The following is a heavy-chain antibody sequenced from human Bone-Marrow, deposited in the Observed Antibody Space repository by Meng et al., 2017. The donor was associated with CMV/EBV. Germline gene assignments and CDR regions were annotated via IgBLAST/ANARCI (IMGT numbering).Heavy chain of an antibody. Sequence: SCAASGFTFSSYSMNWVRQAPGKGLEWVSSISSSSSYIYYADSVKGRFTISRDNAKNSLYLQMNSLRAEDTAVYYCAREDRMGFDPWGQGTLVTVSS. CDR3: AREDRMGFDP. J-gene: IGHJ5*02. CDR1: GFTFSSYS. V-gene: IGHV3-21*01. CDR2: ISSSSSYI. D-gene: IGHD1-26*01.